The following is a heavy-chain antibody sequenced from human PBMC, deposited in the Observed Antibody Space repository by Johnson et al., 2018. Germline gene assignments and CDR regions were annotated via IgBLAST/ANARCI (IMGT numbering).Heavy chain of an antibody. D-gene: IGHD6-19*01. Sequence: QVQLQESGGGVVQPGRSLRLSCVASGFMFSSYGMHWVRQAPGKGLEWAGTISYDGNNKYYADSVKGRFTISRDNSKNTLYLQMNSLRAEDTAVYYCAKSASGGWACRFDSWGQGTLVTVSS. CDR1: GFMFSSYG. CDR3: AKSASGGWACRFDS. CDR2: ISYDGNNK. J-gene: IGHJ4*02. V-gene: IGHV3-30*18.